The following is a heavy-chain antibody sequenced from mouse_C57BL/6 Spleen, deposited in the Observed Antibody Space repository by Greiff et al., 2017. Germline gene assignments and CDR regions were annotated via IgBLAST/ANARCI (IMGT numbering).Heavy chain of an antibody. CDR1: GYTFTSYW. V-gene: IGHV14-2*01. J-gene: IGHJ3*01. Sequence: VQLQQPGAELVKPGASVKLSCKASGYTFTSYWMHWVKQRPGRGLEWIGRIDPEDGETKYAPKFQGKATITADTSSNTAYLQLSSLTSEDTAVYYCARCGNYVGWFAYWGQGTLVTVSA. CDR2: IDPEDGET. CDR3: ARCGNYVGWFAY. D-gene: IGHD2-1*01.